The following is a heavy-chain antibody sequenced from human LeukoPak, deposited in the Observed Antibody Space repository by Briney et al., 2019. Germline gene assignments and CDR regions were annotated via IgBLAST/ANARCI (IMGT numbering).Heavy chain of an antibody. V-gene: IGHV4-4*09. CDR3: ARQGGLTTGYYYYMDV. CDR2: VYTSGST. D-gene: IGHD4-11*01. J-gene: IGHJ6*03. CDR1: GGPISSYY. Sequence: SETLSLTCTVSGGPISSYYWSWIRQPPGKGLPRIGYVYTSGSTNYNPSLKSRVTISVDTSKNQFSLKLSSVTAADTAVYYCARQGGLTTGYYYYMDVWGKGTTVTVSS.